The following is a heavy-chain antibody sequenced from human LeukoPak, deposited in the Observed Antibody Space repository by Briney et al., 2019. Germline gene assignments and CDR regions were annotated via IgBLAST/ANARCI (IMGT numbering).Heavy chain of an antibody. CDR1: GFTFSDYY. V-gene: IGHV3-11*01. Sequence: GGSLRLSCAASGFTFSDYYMSWIRQAPGKGLEWVSYISSSGSTIYYADSVKGRFTISRDNAKNSLYLQMNSLRAEDTAVYYCARDLPITMIVAQYSGGMDVWGQGTLVTVSS. D-gene: IGHD3-22*01. J-gene: IGHJ4*02. CDR3: ARDLPITMIVAQYSGGMDV. CDR2: ISSSGSTI.